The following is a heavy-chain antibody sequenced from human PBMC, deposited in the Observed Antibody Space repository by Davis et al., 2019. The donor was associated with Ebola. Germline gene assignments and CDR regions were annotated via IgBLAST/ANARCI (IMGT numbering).Heavy chain of an antibody. CDR2: ITSGNSI. Sequence: GESLKISCAASGFTFSGHSMNWVRQAPGKGLEWVSSITSGNSIYYADSLKGRFTIATDNAKNSLYLQLNSLRPEDTALYYCARAPAGRWQWPGTACDYWGQGTLVTVSS. J-gene: IGHJ4*02. D-gene: IGHD6-19*01. V-gene: IGHV3-21*01. CDR1: GFTFSGHS. CDR3: ARAPAGRWQWPGTACDY.